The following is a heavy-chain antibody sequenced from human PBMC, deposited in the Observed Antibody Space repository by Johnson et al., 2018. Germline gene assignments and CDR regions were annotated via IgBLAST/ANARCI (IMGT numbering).Heavy chain of an antibody. D-gene: IGHD6-6*01. CDR3: ARDRLFNSMAARPLFYYYYYYMDV. J-gene: IGHJ6*03. CDR1: GFTFSSYA. Sequence: QVQLVESGGGVVQPGRSLRLSCAASGFTFSSYAMHWVRQAPGKGLEWVAVISYDGSNKYYADSVKGRFTISRDNSKNTLYLPMNSMRAEDTAVYYWARDRLFNSMAARPLFYYYYYYMDVWGKGTTVTVSS. V-gene: IGHV3-30-3*01. CDR2: ISYDGSNK.